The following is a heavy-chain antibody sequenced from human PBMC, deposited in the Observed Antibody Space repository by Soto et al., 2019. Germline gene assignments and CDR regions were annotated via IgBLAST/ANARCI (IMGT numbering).Heavy chain of an antibody. CDR3: AKGLNSIAVAVD. Sequence: GGSLRLSCAASGFTFGSYGMHWVRQAPGKGLEWVAVISYDGSNRYYADSVKGRFTISRDNSKNTLYLQMNSLRADDTAVYFCAKGLNSIAVAVDWGQGTLVTVSS. CDR2: ISYDGSNR. V-gene: IGHV3-30*18. CDR1: GFTFGSYG. J-gene: IGHJ4*02. D-gene: IGHD6-19*01.